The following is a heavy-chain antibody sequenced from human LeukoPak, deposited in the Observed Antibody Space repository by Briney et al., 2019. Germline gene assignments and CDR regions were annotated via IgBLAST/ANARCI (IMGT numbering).Heavy chain of an antibody. CDR3: ARWGVTGTTQYYYHMDV. CDR1: GFTFSSYS. Sequence: GGSLRLSCAASGFTFSSYSMNWVRQAPGKGLEWVASISSSTNYIYYADSMKGRFTISRDNAKNSLYLQMNSLRAEDTAVYFCARWGVTGTTQYYYHMDVWGKGTTVTVSS. J-gene: IGHJ6*03. D-gene: IGHD1-7*01. CDR2: ISSSTNYI. V-gene: IGHV3-21*01.